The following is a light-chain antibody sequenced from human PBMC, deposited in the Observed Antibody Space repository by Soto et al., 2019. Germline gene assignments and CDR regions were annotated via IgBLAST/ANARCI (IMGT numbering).Light chain of an antibody. CDR3: QQYNTYPFT. J-gene: IGKJ4*01. Sequence: DIQMTQSPSTLSASVGDRVTITCRASQDVSRWLAWYQQKPGRAPKLLIYKTSTLDTGVPSRFSGSGSGTEFTLTLSSLQPDDFATYYCQQYNTYPFTFGGGTKVEIK. CDR2: KTS. CDR1: QDVSRW. V-gene: IGKV1-5*03.